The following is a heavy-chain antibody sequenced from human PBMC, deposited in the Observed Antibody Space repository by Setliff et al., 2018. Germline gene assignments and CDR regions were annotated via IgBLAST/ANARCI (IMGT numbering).Heavy chain of an antibody. V-gene: IGHV1-18*01. CDR2: ISAYNGNT. Sequence: ASVKVSCKASGYTFITYGVNWVRQAPGQGLEWMGWISAYNGNTNYARNLQDRVTMTTDTSTSTAYMELRSLRSDDTAIYYCARHGDASFYYDILTGHSPPYYFDYWGQGTLVTVSS. CDR3: ARHGDASFYYDILTGHSPPYYFDY. D-gene: IGHD3-9*01. J-gene: IGHJ4*02. CDR1: GYTFITYG.